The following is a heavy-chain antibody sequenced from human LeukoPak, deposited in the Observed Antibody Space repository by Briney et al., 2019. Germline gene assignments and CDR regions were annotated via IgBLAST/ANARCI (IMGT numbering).Heavy chain of an antibody. CDR3: ATDRGEYSSGWPQYYFDY. CDR1: GYTFTGYY. Sequence: ASVKVSCKASGYTFTGYYMHWVRQAPGQGLEWMGWINPNSGGTNYAQKFQGRVTMTEDTSTDTAYMELSSLRSEDTAVYYCATDRGEYSSGWPQYYFDYWGQGTLVTVSS. CDR2: INPNSGGT. D-gene: IGHD6-19*01. J-gene: IGHJ4*02. V-gene: IGHV1-2*02.